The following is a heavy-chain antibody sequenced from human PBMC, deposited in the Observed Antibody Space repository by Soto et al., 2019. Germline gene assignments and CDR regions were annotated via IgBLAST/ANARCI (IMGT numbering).Heavy chain of an antibody. Sequence: ASVKVSCKASGYTFTSYAMHWVRQAPGQRLEWMGWINAGNGNTKYSQKFQGRVTITRDTSASTAYMELSSLRSEDTAVYYCARAARDYGGNNWFDPWGQGTLVTVS. CDR3: ARAARDYGGNNWFDP. D-gene: IGHD4-17*01. CDR2: INAGNGNT. V-gene: IGHV1-3*01. J-gene: IGHJ5*02. CDR1: GYTFTSYA.